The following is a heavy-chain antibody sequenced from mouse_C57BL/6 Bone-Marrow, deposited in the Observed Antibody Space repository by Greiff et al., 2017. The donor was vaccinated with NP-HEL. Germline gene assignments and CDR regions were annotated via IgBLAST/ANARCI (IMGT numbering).Heavy chain of an antibody. CDR3: ARCDYGSSYERVLGY. CDR2: IDPSDSYT. Sequence: VQLQQPGAELVMPGASVKLSCKASGYTFTSYWMHWVKQRPGQGLEWIGEIDPSDSYTNYNQKFKGKSTLTVDKSSSTAYMQLSSLTSEDSAVYSCARCDYGSSYERVLGYWGQGTTLTVSS. CDR1: GYTFTSYW. J-gene: IGHJ2*01. D-gene: IGHD1-1*01. V-gene: IGHV1-69*01.